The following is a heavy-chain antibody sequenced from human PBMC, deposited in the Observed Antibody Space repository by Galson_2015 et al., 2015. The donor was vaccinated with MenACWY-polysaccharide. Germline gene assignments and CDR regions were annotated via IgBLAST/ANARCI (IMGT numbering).Heavy chain of an antibody. CDR2: IDQYGGEK. V-gene: IGHV3-7*01. D-gene: IGHD1-1*01. J-gene: IGHJ4*02. Sequence: SLRLSCAASGFTFDDFWLSWVRQAPGKGLEWVANIDQYGGEKYYVDSVKGRFTISRDSAKNSLYLQMNSLRAEDTAVYYCARDGGRTIGTTQRGYWGQGTLVTVSS. CDR3: ARDGGRTIGTTQRGY. CDR1: GFTFDDFW.